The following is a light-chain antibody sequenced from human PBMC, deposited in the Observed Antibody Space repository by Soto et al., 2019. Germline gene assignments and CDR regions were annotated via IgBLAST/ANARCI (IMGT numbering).Light chain of an antibody. V-gene: IGLV2-14*01. CDR2: EVT. CDR3: CSSTTSSTLL. Sequence: QSVLTQPASVSGSPGQSITISCTGTSSDVGGYNYVSWYQQHPGKAPKLMIYEVTNRPSGVSNGFSGAQSGNSASLTIPGLQSEDEADYDFCSSTTSSTLLFGGGTQLTLL. J-gene: IGLJ2*01. CDR1: SSDVGGYNY.